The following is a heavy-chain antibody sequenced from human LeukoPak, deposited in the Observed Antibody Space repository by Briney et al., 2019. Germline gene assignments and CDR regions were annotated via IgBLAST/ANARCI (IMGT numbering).Heavy chain of an antibody. Sequence: PSETLSLTCSVYGGSFSGYYWSWIRRPPGKGLEWIGEINHSGSTNYNPSLKSRVTISVDTSKNQFSLKLSSVTAADTAVYYCARARLTYYYDSSGRNFDYWGQGTLVTVSS. D-gene: IGHD3-22*01. CDR2: INHSGST. CDR3: ARARLTYYYDSSGRNFDY. J-gene: IGHJ4*02. V-gene: IGHV4-34*01. CDR1: GGSFSGYY.